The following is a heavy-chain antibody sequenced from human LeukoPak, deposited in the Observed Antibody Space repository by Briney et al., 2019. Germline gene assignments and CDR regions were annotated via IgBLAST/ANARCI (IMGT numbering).Heavy chain of an antibody. V-gene: IGHV4-34*01. CDR3: ARGRTASPHDY. J-gene: IGHJ4*02. D-gene: IGHD1-14*01. CDR2: INHSGST. CDR1: GGSFSGYY. Sequence: SETLSLTCAVYGGSFSGYYWSWISQPPGKGLEWLGEINHSGSTNYNPSLKSRVTISVDTSKNQFSLKLSSVTAADTAVYYCARGRTASPHDYWGEGTLVTVSS.